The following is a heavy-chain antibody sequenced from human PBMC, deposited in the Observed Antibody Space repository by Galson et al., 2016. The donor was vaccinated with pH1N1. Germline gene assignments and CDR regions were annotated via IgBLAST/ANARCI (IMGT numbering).Heavy chain of an antibody. Sequence: SLRLSCAASGFNFSTYGMHWVRQAPGKGLEWVAFIRFDENNNYYADSVKDRFTISRDSSKNMLYLQMNSLRAEDTAVYYCAKDRAANYGDYWDYWGQGTLVTVSS. CDR3: AKDRAANYGDYWDY. J-gene: IGHJ4*02. CDR1: GFNFSTYG. CDR2: IRFDENNN. V-gene: IGHV3-30*02. D-gene: IGHD4-17*01.